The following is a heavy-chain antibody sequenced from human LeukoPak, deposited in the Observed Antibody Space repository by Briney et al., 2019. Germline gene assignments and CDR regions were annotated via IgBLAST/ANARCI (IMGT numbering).Heavy chain of an antibody. J-gene: IGHJ4*02. V-gene: IGHV3-21*01. Sequence: GGSLRLSCAASGFTFDDYGMNCVRQAPGKGLEWVSSISSSSTYIYYADSVRGRFTISRDNAKNSLYLQMNSLRAEDTAVYYCAREGSGSYYEGGFGYWGQGTLVTVSS. CDR2: ISSSSTYI. CDR1: GFTFDDYG. CDR3: AREGSGSYYEGGFGY. D-gene: IGHD1-26*01.